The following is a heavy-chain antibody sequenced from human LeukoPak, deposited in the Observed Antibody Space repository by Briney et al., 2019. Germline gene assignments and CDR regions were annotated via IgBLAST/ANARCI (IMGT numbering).Heavy chain of an antibody. CDR1: GGSLSSYY. CDR3: ARARDYYASGSYYRAYFDY. Sequence: KTSETLSLTCTVSGGSLSSYYWTWIRQPPGKALEWIAYIYYSGNTNYNPSLKSRVTISVDTSKNQFFLNLYSVTAADTAVYYCARARDYYASGSYYRAYFDYWGQGTLVTVSS. V-gene: IGHV4-59*01. J-gene: IGHJ4*02. CDR2: IYYSGNT. D-gene: IGHD3-10*01.